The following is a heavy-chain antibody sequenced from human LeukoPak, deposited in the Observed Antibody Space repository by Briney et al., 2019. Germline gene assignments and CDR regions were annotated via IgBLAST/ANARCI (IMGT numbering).Heavy chain of an antibody. J-gene: IGHJ4*02. CDR1: GGSISSYY. D-gene: IGHD3-10*01. CDR3: ARLRYYGSGSYYKFDY. CDR2: IYYSGST. Sequence: SETLSLTCTVSGGSISSYYWSWIRQPPGKGLEWIGYIYYSGSTNYNPSLKSRVTISVDTSKNQSSLKLSSVTAADTAVYYCARLRYYGSGSYYKFDYWGQGTLVTVSS. V-gene: IGHV4-59*08.